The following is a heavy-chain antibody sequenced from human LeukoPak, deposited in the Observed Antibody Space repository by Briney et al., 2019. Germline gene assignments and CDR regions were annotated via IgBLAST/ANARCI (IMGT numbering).Heavy chain of an antibody. D-gene: IGHD2-2*01. CDR2: VSGADGTT. Sequence: GRSLRLSCAASGFTFSAYGMSWVRQSPRKGLEWVSGVSGADGTTYYADSVKGRFTISRDNSKSTLYLQMNNLRAEDTAVYYCAKHWSYCSTTSCFFNYYYYYMDVWGKGTTVTVSS. J-gene: IGHJ6*03. CDR3: AKHWSYCSTTSCFFNYYYYYMDV. V-gene: IGHV3-23*01. CDR1: GFTFSAYG.